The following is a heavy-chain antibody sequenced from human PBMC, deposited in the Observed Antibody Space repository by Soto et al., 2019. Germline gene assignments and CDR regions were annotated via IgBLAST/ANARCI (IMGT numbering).Heavy chain of an antibody. J-gene: IGHJ4*02. CDR3: VKDDGGYPSTAPH. D-gene: IGHD3-22*01. V-gene: IGHV3-23*01. Sequence: EVQLLESGGGXXXXGGXXXLSCAASGXXXXXXPMSXXXQAPGKGLDWVSGISGSGDRTYYGDSAKGRFTISKDISKNSLSLQLDSLGVEDTAVYFCVKDDGGYPSTAPHWGQGTLVTVSS. CDR2: ISGSGDRT. CDR1: GXXXXXXP.